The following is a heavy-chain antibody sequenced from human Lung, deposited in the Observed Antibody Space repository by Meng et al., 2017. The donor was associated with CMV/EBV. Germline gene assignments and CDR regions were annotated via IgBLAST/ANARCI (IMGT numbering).Heavy chain of an antibody. V-gene: IGHV3-21*01. D-gene: IGHD1-26*01. J-gene: IGHJ3*02. CDR1: GFTFSSYS. CDR2: ISSSSYI. Sequence: GESLKISCAASGFTFSSYSMNWVRQAPGKGLEWVSSISSSSYIYYADSVKGRFTISRDNAKNSLYLQMNSLRAEDTAVYYCARDRYSGSSDAFDIWCQGTXVTVSS. CDR3: ARDRYSGSSDAFDI.